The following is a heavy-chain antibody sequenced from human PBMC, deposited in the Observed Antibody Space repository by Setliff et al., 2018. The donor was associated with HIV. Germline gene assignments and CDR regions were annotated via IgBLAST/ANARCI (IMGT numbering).Heavy chain of an antibody. D-gene: IGHD6-13*01. CDR1: GGSINSGNNY. Sequence: PSETLSLTCTVSGGSINSGNNYWSWIRQHPGKGLEWIGFIYYSGTTYYNPSLKSRVTISVDTSKNQFSLNLISVTSADTAVYYCARGGGMDPFDYWGQGILVTVSS. J-gene: IGHJ4*02. CDR2: IYYSGTT. V-gene: IGHV4-31*03. CDR3: ARGGGMDPFDY.